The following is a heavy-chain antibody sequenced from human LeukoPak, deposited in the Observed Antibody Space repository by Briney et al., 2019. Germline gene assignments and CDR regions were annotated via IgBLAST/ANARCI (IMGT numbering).Heavy chain of an antibody. CDR3: ARSSGWFDY. D-gene: IGHD6-19*01. CDR2: TYYRPKWYN. Sequence: SQTLSLTCAISGDSVSSNSAVWNWIRQSPSRGLEWLGRTYYRPKWYNEYAVSVKSRITINSDTSKNQFSLQLNSVTPEDTAVYYCARSSGWFDYWGQGTLVTVSS. V-gene: IGHV6-1*01. CDR1: GDSVSSNSAV. J-gene: IGHJ4*02.